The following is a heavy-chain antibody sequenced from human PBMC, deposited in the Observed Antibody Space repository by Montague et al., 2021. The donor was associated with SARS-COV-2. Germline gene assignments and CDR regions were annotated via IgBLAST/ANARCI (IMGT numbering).Heavy chain of an antibody. V-gene: IGHV4-34*01. CDR1: GGSFSGYY. CDR2: INHSGTT. Sequence: SETLSLTCAVYGGSFSGYYWTWIRQSPGKGLEWIAEINHSGTTNYNFNPSLRSRVTISVDTSKSQFSTKLSSVTAADTGVYYCARWDPQTLTLIGLRGKSASDYWGQGTLVTVSS. J-gene: IGHJ4*02. D-gene: IGHD4-23*01. CDR3: ARWDPQTLTLIGLRGKSASDY.